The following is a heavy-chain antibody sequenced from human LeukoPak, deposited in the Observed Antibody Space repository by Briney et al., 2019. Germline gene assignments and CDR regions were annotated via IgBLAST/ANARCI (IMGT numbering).Heavy chain of an antibody. CDR3: ARLMRNWKTFDY. CDR2: INHSGST. D-gene: IGHD1-1*01. V-gene: IGHV4-34*01. Sequence: SETLSLTCAVYGGSFSGYYWSWIRQPPGKGLEWIGEINHSGSTNYNPSLKSRVTISVDTSKNQFSLKLSSVTAADTAVYYCARLMRNWKTFDYWGQGTPVTVSS. J-gene: IGHJ4*02. CDR1: GGSFSGYY.